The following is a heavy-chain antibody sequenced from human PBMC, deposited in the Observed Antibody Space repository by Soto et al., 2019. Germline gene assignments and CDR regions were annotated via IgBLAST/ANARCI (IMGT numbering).Heavy chain of an antibody. CDR1: GFTFNDAW. J-gene: IGHJ2*01. CDR2: IKSKTDGGTT. CDR3: TTDLSYSGSILRSYWYFDL. D-gene: IGHD1-26*01. Sequence: EVQLVESGGGLVKPGGSLRLSCAASGFTFNDAWMSWVRQAPGRGLEWVGRIKSKTDGGTTDYAAPVKGRFTISRDDSKNTLYLQMNSLKTEDTAVYHCTTDLSYSGSILRSYWYFDLWGRGTLVTVSS. V-gene: IGHV3-15*01.